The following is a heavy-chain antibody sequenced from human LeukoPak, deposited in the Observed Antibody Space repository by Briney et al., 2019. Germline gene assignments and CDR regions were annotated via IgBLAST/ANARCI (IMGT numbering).Heavy chain of an antibody. Sequence: GGSLRLSCAASGFTVSSNYMSWVRQAPGKGLEWVSVIYSGGSTYYADSVKGRFTISRDNSKNTLYLQMNSLRAEDTAVYYCARDPNTAMVTEAWDYWGQGTLVTVSS. CDR2: IYSGGST. D-gene: IGHD5-18*01. V-gene: IGHV3-66*01. CDR3: ARDPNTAMVTEAWDY. CDR1: GFTVSSNY. J-gene: IGHJ4*02.